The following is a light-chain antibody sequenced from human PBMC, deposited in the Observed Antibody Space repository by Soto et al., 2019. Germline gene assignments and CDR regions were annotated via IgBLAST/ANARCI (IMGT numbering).Light chain of an antibody. CDR3: SSYTRSSTVV. CDR1: SSDVGAYHY. V-gene: IGLV2-14*01. Sequence: QSALTQPASVSGSPGQSITISCTGTSSDVGAYHYVSWYQQHPGKAPKLMIYDVSDRPSGVSNRFSGSKSGNTASLTISGLQAEDEADYYCSSYTRSSTVVFGGGTQLTVL. J-gene: IGLJ2*01. CDR2: DVS.